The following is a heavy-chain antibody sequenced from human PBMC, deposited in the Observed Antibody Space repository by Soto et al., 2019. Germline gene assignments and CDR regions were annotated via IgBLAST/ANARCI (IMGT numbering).Heavy chain of an antibody. CDR1: GYSFTNYW. J-gene: IGHJ6*03. V-gene: IGHV5-51*03. D-gene: IGHD1-1*01. CDR3: ARGERFYYYHMDV. CDR2: IYPGDSDT. Sequence: EVQLVQSGAEVRKPGESLKISCKGSGYSFTNYWIGWVRQMPGKGLEWMGVIYPGDSDTRYSPSFQGQVTISADKSISTAYLQWSSLKASDNAIYYCARGERFYYYHMDVWGIGTRVTVSS.